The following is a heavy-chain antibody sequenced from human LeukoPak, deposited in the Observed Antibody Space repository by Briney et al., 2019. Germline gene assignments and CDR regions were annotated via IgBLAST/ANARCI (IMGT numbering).Heavy chain of an antibody. CDR2: VNHSGST. J-gene: IGHJ6*03. V-gene: IGHV4-34*01. Sequence: SETLSLTCAVYGGSFSGYYWSWIRQPPGKGLEWIGEVNHSGSTNYNPSLKSRVTISVDTSKNQFSLKLSSVTAADTAVYYCARGLPYSSSWYNYYYYMDVWGKGTTVTVSS. D-gene: IGHD6-13*01. CDR3: ARGLPYSSSWYNYYYYMDV. CDR1: GGSFSGYY.